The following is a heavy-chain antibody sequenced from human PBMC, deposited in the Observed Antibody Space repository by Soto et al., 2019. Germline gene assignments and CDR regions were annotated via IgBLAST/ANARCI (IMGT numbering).Heavy chain of an antibody. D-gene: IGHD2-21*01. V-gene: IGHV4-59*01. Sequence: SETLSLTCTVSGGSISSYYWSWIRQPPGKGLEWIGYIYYSGSTNYNPSLKSRVTISVDTSKNQFSLKLSSVTAADTAVYYCARAYCGGDCYETDAFDIWGQGTMVTVSS. CDR3: ARAYCGGDCYETDAFDI. CDR1: GGSISSYY. J-gene: IGHJ3*02. CDR2: IYYSGST.